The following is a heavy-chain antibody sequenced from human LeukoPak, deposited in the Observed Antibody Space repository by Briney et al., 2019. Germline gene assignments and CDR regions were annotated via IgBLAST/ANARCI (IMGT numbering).Heavy chain of an antibody. Sequence: GGSLRLSCAASGFTFSSRGMSWVRQAPGKGLEWVSSITPSGDGTYYAASVKGRFTISRDNSKNTLYLQMDSLRADDTAKYYCARDSPVATWWGQGTLVTVSS. CDR3: ARDSPVATW. J-gene: IGHJ4*02. D-gene: IGHD1-26*01. V-gene: IGHV3-23*01. CDR1: GFTFSSRG. CDR2: ITPSGDGT.